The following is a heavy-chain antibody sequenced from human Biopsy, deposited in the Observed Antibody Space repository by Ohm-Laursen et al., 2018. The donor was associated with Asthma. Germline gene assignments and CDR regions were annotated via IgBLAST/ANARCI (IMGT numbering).Heavy chain of an antibody. CDR2: ISYDGGNK. D-gene: IGHD6-6*01. J-gene: IGHJ6*02. V-gene: IGHV3-30*03. CDR3: ARKIAARGGMGV. CDR1: RFTYE. Sequence: PRLSCAASRFTYEMHWVRQAPGKGLEWVAVISYDGGNKFYGDSVKGRFTLSRDNSRNTLYLQMNSLRAEDTAVYYCARKIAARGGMGVWGQGTTVTVSS.